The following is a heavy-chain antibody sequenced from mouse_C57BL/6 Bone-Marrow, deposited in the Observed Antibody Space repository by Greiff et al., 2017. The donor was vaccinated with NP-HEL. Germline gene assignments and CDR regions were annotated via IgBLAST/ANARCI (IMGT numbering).Heavy chain of an antibody. Sequence: QVQLKQSGAELARPGASVKLSCKASGYTFTSYGISWVKQRTGQGLEWIGEIYPRSGNTYYNEKFKGKATLTADKSSSTAYMELRSLTSEDSAVYFCARMGNWLAMDYWGQGTSVTVSS. CDR3: ARMGNWLAMDY. CDR1: GYTFTSYG. J-gene: IGHJ4*01. CDR2: IYPRSGNT. D-gene: IGHD2-1*01. V-gene: IGHV1-81*01.